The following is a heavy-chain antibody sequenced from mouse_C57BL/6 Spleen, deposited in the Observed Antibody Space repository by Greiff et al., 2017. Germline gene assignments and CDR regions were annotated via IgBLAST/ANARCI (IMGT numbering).Heavy chain of an antibody. CDR2: INPNNGGT. V-gene: IGHV1-26*01. Sequence: VQLQQSGPELVKPGASVKISCKASGYTFTDYYMNWVKQSHGQSLEWIGDINPNNGGTSYNQKFKGKATLTVDKSSSTAYMELRSLTSEDSAVYDCAREVLPFDYWGQGTTLTVSS. CDR1: GYTFTDYY. CDR3: AREVLPFDY. J-gene: IGHJ2*01. D-gene: IGHD2-14*01.